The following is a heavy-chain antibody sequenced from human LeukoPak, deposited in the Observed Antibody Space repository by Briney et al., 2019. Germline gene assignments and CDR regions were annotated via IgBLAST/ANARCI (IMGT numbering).Heavy chain of an antibody. CDR3: AKEETVITGGIVDV. CDR1: GFTFSSYA. J-gene: IGHJ4*02. Sequence: HPGRSLRLSCAASGFTFSSYAMHWVRQAPGKGLEWVAVISYDGSNKYYADSVKGRFTISRDNSKNTLYLQMNSLRAEDTAVYYCAKEETVITGGIVDVWGRGTLVTVSS. CDR2: ISYDGSNK. D-gene: IGHD4-11*01. V-gene: IGHV3-30*07.